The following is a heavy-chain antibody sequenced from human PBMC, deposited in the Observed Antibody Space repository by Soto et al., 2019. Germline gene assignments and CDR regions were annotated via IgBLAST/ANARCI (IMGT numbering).Heavy chain of an antibody. CDR1: GYTFTSYG. D-gene: IGHD3-3*01. J-gene: IGHJ5*02. Sequence: ASVKVSCKASGYTFTSYGISWVRQAPGQGLEWMGWISAYNGNTNYAQKLQGRVTMTTDTSTSTAYMELRSLRSDDTAVYYCARDGEGGDYDSWFDPWGQGTLVTVS. CDR3: ARDGEGGDYDSWFDP. V-gene: IGHV1-18*01. CDR2: ISAYNGNT.